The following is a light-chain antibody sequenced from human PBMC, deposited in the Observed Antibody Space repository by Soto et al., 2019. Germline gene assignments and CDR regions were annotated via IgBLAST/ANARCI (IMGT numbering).Light chain of an antibody. Sequence: EVVLTQSPGTLCLSPGERATLSCRANPGLSNENLACFQQKPGQAPRLLIYGASSRATGIPDRFSGSGSGTEFSLSISRLEPEDPAVYFCQQYGYSWTFGQGTKVYIK. V-gene: IGKV3-20*01. J-gene: IGKJ1*01. CDR2: GAS. CDR3: QQYGYSWT. CDR1: PGLSNEN.